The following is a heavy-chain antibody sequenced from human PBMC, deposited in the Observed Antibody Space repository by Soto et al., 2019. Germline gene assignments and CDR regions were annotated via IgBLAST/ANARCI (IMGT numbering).Heavy chain of an antibody. CDR1: GGSISSYY. J-gene: IGHJ6*03. D-gene: IGHD2-15*01. V-gene: IGHV4-59*01. CDR3: ARAGGVVVVAATPGYMDV. CDR2: IYYSGST. Sequence: QVQLQESGPGLVKPSETLSLTCTVSGGSISSYYWSWIRQPPGKGLEWIGYIYYSGSTNYNPSLKSRVTISVDTSKNQFSLKLSSVTAADTAVYYCARAGGVVVVAATPGYMDVWGKGTTVTVSS.